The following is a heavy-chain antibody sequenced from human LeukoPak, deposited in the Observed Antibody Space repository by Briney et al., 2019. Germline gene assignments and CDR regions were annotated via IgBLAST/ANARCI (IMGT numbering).Heavy chain of an antibody. CDR1: GGTFSSYA. D-gene: IGHD5-24*01. CDR2: IIPIFGTA. J-gene: IGHJ5*02. CDR3: ARTGRDGYNYGNWFDP. V-gene: IGHV1-69*05. Sequence: ASVKVSCKASGGTFSSYAISWVRQAPGQGLEWMGRIIPIFGTANYAQKFQGRVAITTDESTSTAYMELSSLRSEDTAVYYCARTGRDGYNYGNWFDPWGQGTLVTVSS.